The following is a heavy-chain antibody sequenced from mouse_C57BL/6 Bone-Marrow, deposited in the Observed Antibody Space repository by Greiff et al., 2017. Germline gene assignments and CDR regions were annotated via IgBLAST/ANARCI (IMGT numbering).Heavy chain of an antibody. Sequence: QVQLQQPGAELVKPGASVKLSCKASGYTFTSYWMQWVKQRPGQGLEWIGEIDPSDSYTNYNQKFKGKATLTVDTSSSTAYMQLSSLTSEDSAVYYCVTTARDWFAYWGQGTLVTVSA. J-gene: IGHJ3*01. CDR2: IDPSDSYT. CDR3: VTTARDWFAY. CDR1: GYTFTSYW. V-gene: IGHV1-50*01. D-gene: IGHD1-2*01.